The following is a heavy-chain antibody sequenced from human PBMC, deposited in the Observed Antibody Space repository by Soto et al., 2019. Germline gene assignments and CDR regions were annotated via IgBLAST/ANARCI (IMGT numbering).Heavy chain of an antibody. V-gene: IGHV3-30*18. CDR1: GFTFSSYG. CDR3: AKDSDITFGGVIVISALDY. D-gene: IGHD3-16*02. J-gene: IGHJ4*02. Sequence: QVQLVESGGGVVQPGRSLRLSCAASGFTFSSYGMHWVRQAPGKGLERVAVISYDGSNKYYADSVKGRFTISRDNSKNTLYLQMNSLRAEDTAVYYCAKDSDITFGGVIVISALDYWGQGTLVTVSS. CDR2: ISYDGSNK.